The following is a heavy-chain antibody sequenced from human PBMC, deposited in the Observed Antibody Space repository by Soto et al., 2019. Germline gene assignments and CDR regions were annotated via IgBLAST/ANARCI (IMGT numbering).Heavy chain of an antibody. Sequence: GGSLRLSCAASGFTFSSYGMHWVRQAPGKGLEWVAVISYDGSNKYYADSVKGRFTISRDNSKNTLYLQMNSLRAEDTAVYYCARHLSIAARRSPFDIWGQGTMVTVSS. CDR2: ISYDGSNK. CDR3: ARHLSIAARRSPFDI. D-gene: IGHD6-6*01. V-gene: IGHV3-30*03. J-gene: IGHJ3*02. CDR1: GFTFSSYG.